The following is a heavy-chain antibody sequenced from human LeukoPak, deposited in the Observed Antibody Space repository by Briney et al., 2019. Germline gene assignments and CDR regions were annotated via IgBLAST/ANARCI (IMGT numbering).Heavy chain of an antibody. CDR3: ARDLVG. Sequence: SETLSLTCAVYGGSFSDYWRTWIRQSPGKGLEWIGEVNHSGRTNYNPSLKSRVSISVDRSKKQFSLKLSSVTAADTAVYYCARDLVGWGQGTLVTVSS. J-gene: IGHJ4*02. CDR1: GGSFSDYW. V-gene: IGHV4-34*01. D-gene: IGHD2-15*01. CDR2: VNHSGRT.